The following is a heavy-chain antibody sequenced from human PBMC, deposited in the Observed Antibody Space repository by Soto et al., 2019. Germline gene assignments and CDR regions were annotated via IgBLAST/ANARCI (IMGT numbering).Heavy chain of an antibody. CDR3: ARVAAAAGGGDY. J-gene: IGHJ4*02. CDR1: GGSFSGYY. V-gene: IGHV4-34*01. Sequence: TLSLTCAVYGGSFSGYYWSWIRQPPGKGLEWIGEINHSGSTNYNPSLKSRVTISVDTSKNQFSLKLSSVTAADTAVYYCARVAAAAGGGDYWGQGTLVTVSS. CDR2: INHSGST. D-gene: IGHD6-13*01.